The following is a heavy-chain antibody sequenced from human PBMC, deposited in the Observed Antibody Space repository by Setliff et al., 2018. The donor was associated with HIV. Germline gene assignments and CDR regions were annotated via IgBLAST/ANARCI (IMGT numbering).Heavy chain of an antibody. Sequence: GGSLRLSCATSGFSFSSYSMNWVRQAPGKGLEWVSAISGSGSSTYYADSVKGRFTISRDNSKNTLYLQMNSLRAEDTAVYYCARDSEVTDYYYGMDVWGQGTTVTVSS. J-gene: IGHJ6*02. CDR1: GFSFSSYS. CDR2: ISGSGSST. D-gene: IGHD5-18*01. CDR3: ARDSEVTDYYYGMDV. V-gene: IGHV3-23*01.